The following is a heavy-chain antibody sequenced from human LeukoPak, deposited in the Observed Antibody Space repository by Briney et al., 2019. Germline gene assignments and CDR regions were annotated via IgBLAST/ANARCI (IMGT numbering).Heavy chain of an antibody. D-gene: IGHD2/OR15-2a*01. Sequence: PAGRSLRLSCAASGSPFSSYVTHWLRQAPGKGLEWVAVIWFDGGKIYYADSVKGRFTISRDNSENTLYLQMNSLRAEGTAAYHCVRDFTNIRGGGYFDNWGQGTLVTVSS. CDR2: IWFDGGKI. V-gene: IGHV3-33*01. J-gene: IGHJ4*02. CDR1: GSPFSSYV. CDR3: VRDFTNIRGGGYFDN.